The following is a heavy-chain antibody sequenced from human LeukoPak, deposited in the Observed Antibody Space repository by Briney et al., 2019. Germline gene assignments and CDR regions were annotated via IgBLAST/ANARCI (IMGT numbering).Heavy chain of an antibody. V-gene: IGHV4-59*01. J-gene: IGHJ4*02. CDR3: ARDRVAAAGSFDY. Sequence: PSETLSLTCTVSGGSISSYYWSWIRQPPGKGLEWIGYIYYSGSTSYNPSLKSRVTISVDTSKNQFSLKLSSVTAADTAVYYCARDRVAAAGSFDYWGQGTLVTVSS. CDR2: IYYSGST. D-gene: IGHD6-13*01. CDR1: GGSISSYY.